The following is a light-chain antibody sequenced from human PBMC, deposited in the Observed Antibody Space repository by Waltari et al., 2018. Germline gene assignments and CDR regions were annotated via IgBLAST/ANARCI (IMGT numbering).Light chain of an antibody. CDR3: QQVNSYPLT. CDR1: QSINNF. J-gene: IGKJ4*01. Sequence: DIQLTQYTSFLPASLGYRVTVTCRASQSINNFLAWFQQKPGEAPKLLIHTATTLQRGVPSRFRGTGSGTEFILTISSLQPEYFATYFCQQVNSYPLTFGGGTTVEMK. CDR2: TAT. V-gene: IGKV1-9*01.